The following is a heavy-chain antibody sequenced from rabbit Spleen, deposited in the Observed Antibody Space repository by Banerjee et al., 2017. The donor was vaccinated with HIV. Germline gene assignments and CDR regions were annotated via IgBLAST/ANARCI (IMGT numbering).Heavy chain of an antibody. Sequence: QSLEESGGDLVKPGASLTLTCTASGFSFSSSYYMCWVRQAPGKGLECIACIYGGSSGSTYFASWAKGRFPISKTSSTTVTLQMTSLTAADTATYFCARGSAAMTMVITGFYFNLWGPGTLVTVS. D-gene: IGHD2-1*01. CDR3: ARGSAAMTMVITGFYFNL. J-gene: IGHJ4*01. V-gene: IGHV1S40*01. CDR1: GFSFSSSYY. CDR2: IYGGSSGST.